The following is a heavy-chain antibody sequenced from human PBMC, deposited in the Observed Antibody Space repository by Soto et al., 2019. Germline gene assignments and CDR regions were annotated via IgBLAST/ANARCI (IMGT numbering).Heavy chain of an antibody. Sequence: QVQLVQSGAEVKKPGASVKVSCKASGYTFTSYAMHWVRQAPGQRLEWMGWINAGNGNTKYSQKFQGRVTITRDTSASTAYMELSSLRSEDTAVYYCARATGITIFGVVTAYYFDYWGQGTLVTVSS. V-gene: IGHV1-3*01. J-gene: IGHJ4*02. CDR1: GYTFTSYA. CDR2: INAGNGNT. D-gene: IGHD3-3*01. CDR3: ARATGITIFGVVTAYYFDY.